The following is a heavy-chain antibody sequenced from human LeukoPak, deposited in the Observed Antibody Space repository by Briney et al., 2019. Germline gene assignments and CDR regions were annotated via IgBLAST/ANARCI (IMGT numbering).Heavy chain of an antibody. Sequence: GGSLRLSCAASGFTFSSYSMNWVRQAPAKGLEWVSSISSSSSYIYYADSVKGRFTISRDNAKNSLYLQMNSLRAEDTAVYYCARTVVPAASDAFDIWGQGTMVTVSS. J-gene: IGHJ3*02. CDR1: GFTFSSYS. V-gene: IGHV3-21*01. CDR2: ISSSSSYI. D-gene: IGHD2-2*01. CDR3: ARTVVPAASDAFDI.